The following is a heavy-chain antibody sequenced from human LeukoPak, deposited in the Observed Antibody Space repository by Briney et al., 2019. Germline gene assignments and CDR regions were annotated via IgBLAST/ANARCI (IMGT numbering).Heavy chain of an antibody. CDR1: GYTFTGYY. D-gene: IGHD6-13*01. CDR2: INPNSGGT. J-gene: IGHJ6*03. Sequence: GASVKVSCKASGYTFTGYYVHWVRQAPGQGLEWMGWINPNSGGTNYAQKFQGRVTMTRDTSISTAYMELSRLRSDDTAVYYCAREGGKAAGYYYYYYMDVWGKGTTVTVSS. V-gene: IGHV1-2*02. CDR3: AREGGKAAGYYYYYYMDV.